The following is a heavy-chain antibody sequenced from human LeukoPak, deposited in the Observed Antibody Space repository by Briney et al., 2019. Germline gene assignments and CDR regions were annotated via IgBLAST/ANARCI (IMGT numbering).Heavy chain of an antibody. V-gene: IGHV4-4*02. CDR1: GGSISSSDW. J-gene: IGHJ4*02. D-gene: IGHD5-12*01. CDR3: ARRLPSFDH. CDR2: IFHSGST. Sequence: SETLSLTCAVSGGSISSSDWWSWVRQSPGKGLEWIGDIFHSGSTNYNPSLKSRVTMSVDKSKSQFSLKLNSVTAADTAVYYCARRLPSFDHWGQGTLVTVSS.